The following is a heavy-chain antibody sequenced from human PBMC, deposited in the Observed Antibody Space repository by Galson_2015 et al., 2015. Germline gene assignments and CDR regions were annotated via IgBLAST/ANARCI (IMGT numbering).Heavy chain of an antibody. CDR2: IYPGDSDT. Sequence: QSGAEVKKPGESLKISCKGSGYSFTSYWIGWVRQMPGIGLEWMGIIYPGDSDTRYSPSFHGQVTISADKSISTTYLQWSSLKASDTAMYYCARRGIVGATPSLMIHDAFDIWGQGTMVTVSS. D-gene: IGHD1-26*01. CDR3: ARRGIVGATPSLMIHDAFDI. CDR1: GYSFTSYW. J-gene: IGHJ3*02. V-gene: IGHV5-51*01.